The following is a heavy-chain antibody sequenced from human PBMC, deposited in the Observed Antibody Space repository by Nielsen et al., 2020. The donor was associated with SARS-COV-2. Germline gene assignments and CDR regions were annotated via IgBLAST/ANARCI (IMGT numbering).Heavy chain of an antibody. V-gene: IGHV4-59*01. J-gene: IGHJ6*03. CDR2: IYYSGST. CDR3: ARTPSSGWPYYYYYMGV. D-gene: IGHD6-19*01. Sequence: SETLSLTCTVSGGSISSYYWSWIRQPPGKGLEWIGYIYYSGSTNYNPSLKSRVTISVDTSKNQFSLKLSSVTAADTAVYYCARTPSSGWPYYYYYMGVWGKGTTVTVSS. CDR1: GGSISSYY.